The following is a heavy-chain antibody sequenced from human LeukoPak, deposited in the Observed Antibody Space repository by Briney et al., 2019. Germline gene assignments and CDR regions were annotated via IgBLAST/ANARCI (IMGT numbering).Heavy chain of an antibody. D-gene: IGHD6-19*01. CDR1: GLTFSSYW. Sequence: QPGGSLRLSCAASGLTFSSYWMSWVRQAPGKGLEWVANIKQDRSEKYYVDSVKGRFTISRDNAKNSVYLQMNSLRADDTAVYYCARAGSGWPFDYWGQGTLVTVSS. V-gene: IGHV3-7*02. J-gene: IGHJ4*02. CDR2: IKQDRSEK. CDR3: ARAGSGWPFDY.